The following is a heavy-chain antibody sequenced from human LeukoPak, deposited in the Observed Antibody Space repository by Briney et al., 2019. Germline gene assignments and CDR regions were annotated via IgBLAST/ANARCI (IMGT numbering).Heavy chain of an antibody. CDR3: ARIGVRSVIIFGGFDY. D-gene: IGHD3-10*01. V-gene: IGHV4-39*07. CDR2: IYYSGTT. CDR1: GGSISSSSYY. Sequence: SETLSLTCTVSGGSISSSSYYWGWIRQPPGKGLEWIGSIYYSGTTFYSPSLESRVTISADTSKNQFSLKLSSVTATDTAVYYCARIGVRSVIIFGGFDYWGQGIRVTVSS. J-gene: IGHJ4*02.